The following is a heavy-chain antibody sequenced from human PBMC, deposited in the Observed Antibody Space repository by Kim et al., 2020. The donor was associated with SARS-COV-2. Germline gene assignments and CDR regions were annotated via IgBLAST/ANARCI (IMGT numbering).Heavy chain of an antibody. D-gene: IGHD1-26*01. CDR3: ARDLVRATYYYYYGMDV. J-gene: IGHJ6*02. V-gene: IGHV3-11*06. Sequence: VKARITNTRDNAKNSMYLQMNSLRAEDTAVYYCARDLVRATYYYYYGMDVWGQGTTVTVSS.